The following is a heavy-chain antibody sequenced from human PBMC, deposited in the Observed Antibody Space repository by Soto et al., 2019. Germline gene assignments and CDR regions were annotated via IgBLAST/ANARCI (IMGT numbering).Heavy chain of an antibody. CDR3: ARAEYQLLRSGDWFDP. D-gene: IGHD2-2*01. V-gene: IGHV4-34*01. J-gene: IGHJ5*02. Sequence: SDTLSLTCAVYGVSFSGYYWRWIRPPPGKGLEWIGEINHSGSTNYNPSLKSRVTISVDTSKNQFSLKLSSVTAADTAVYYCARAEYQLLRSGDWFDPWGQGTLVTVSS. CDR1: GVSFSGYY. CDR2: INHSGST.